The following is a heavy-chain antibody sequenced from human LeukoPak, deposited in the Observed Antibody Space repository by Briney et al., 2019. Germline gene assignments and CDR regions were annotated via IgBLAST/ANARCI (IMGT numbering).Heavy chain of an antibody. J-gene: IGHJ4*02. V-gene: IGHV1-69*05. CDR1: GGTFSSYA. CDR3: ARDRGGYSYGYEYDY. CDR2: IIPIFGTA. D-gene: IGHD5-18*01. Sequence: ASVKVSCKASGGTFSSYAISWVRQAPGQGLEWMGGIIPIFGTANYAQKFQGRVTITTDESTSTAYMELSSLRSEDTAVYYCARDRGGYSYGYEYDYWGQGTLVTVSS.